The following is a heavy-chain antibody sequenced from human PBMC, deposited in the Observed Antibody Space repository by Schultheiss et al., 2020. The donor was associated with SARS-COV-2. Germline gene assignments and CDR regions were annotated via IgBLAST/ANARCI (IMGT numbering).Heavy chain of an antibody. Sequence: PVKVSCKASGGTFSSYAISWVRQAPGQGLEWMGGIIPIFGTANYAQKFQGRVTITADESTSTAYMELSRLRSDDTAVYYCAEDSTGFLSAFDIWGQGTMVTVSS. V-gene: IGHV1-69*13. CDR3: AEDSTGFLSAFDI. CDR1: GGTFSSYA. J-gene: IGHJ3*02. CDR2: IIPIFGTA. D-gene: IGHD2-2*01.